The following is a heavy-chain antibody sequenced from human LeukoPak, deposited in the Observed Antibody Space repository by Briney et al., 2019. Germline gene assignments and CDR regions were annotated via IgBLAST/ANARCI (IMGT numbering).Heavy chain of an antibody. V-gene: IGHV3-20*04. CDR2: INWNGGST. J-gene: IGHJ4*02. D-gene: IGHD5-12*01. Sequence: GGSLRLSCAASGFTFDDYGMSWVRQAPGKGLEWVSGINWNGGSTGYADSVKGRFTISRDNAKNSLYLQMNSLRAEDTAVYYCAKDRGGYDRLGSNFDYWGQGTLVTVSS. CDR3: AKDRGGYDRLGSNFDY. CDR1: GFTFDDYG.